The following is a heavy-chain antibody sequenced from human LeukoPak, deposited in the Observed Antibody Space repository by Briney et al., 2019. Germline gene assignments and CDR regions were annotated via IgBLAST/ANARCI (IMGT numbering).Heavy chain of an antibody. CDR1: GGSISGNY. J-gene: IGHJ5*02. CDR2: IHSSGYT. CDR3: TKRQGPTSGSYDYFDP. V-gene: IGHV4-4*09. Sequence: SETLFLTCTVSGGSISGNYWSWIRQPPGQGLEWIAYIHSSGYTNYNPSLKSRVTISVDTSNNQFSLKVTSVTAADTAMYYCTKRQGPTSGSYDYFDPWGQGALVTVSS. D-gene: IGHD1-26*01.